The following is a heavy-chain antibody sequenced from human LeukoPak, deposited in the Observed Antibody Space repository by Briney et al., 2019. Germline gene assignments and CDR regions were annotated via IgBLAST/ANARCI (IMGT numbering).Heavy chain of an antibody. CDR3: ARGNWSSGY. Sequence: SETLSLTCTVSGSSISGYYWSWVRQAPGEGLEWIGYIYDRKTNSNPSLKSRVTIPIDTPTSGYSLKLTSVTAADTAEYYCARGNWSSGYWGQGTLVTVSS. J-gene: IGHJ4*02. D-gene: IGHD1-1*01. V-gene: IGHV4-59*01. CDR2: IYDRKT. CDR1: GSSISGYY.